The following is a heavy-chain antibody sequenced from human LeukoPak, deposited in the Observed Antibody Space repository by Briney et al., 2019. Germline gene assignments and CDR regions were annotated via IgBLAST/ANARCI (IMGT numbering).Heavy chain of an antibody. J-gene: IGHJ4*02. CDR3: ATDLRYSYGTFDY. V-gene: IGHV1-24*01. D-gene: IGHD5-18*01. Sequence: GASVKVSCKASGYTFTSYYMHWVRQAPGKGLEWMGGFDPEDGETIYAQKFQGRVTMTEDTSTDTAYMELSSLRSEDTAVYYCATDLRYSYGTFDYWGQGTLVTVSS. CDR1: GYTFTSYY. CDR2: FDPEDGET.